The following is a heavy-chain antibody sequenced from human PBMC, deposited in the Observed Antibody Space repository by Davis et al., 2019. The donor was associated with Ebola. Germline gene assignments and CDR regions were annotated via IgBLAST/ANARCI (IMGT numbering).Heavy chain of an antibody. D-gene: IGHD2-2*01. CDR2: VYFDGSYK. CDR3: ARDSGLVVVPSAPAPLDH. V-gene: IGHV3-33*08. J-gene: IGHJ4*02. Sequence: GESLKISCAASGFTFSSYWMHWVRQAPGKGLEWVAVVYFDGSYKYYGDSVKGRFTISRDNSNNTLYLQMNSLRADDTAVYYCARDSGLVVVPSAPAPLDHWGQGTLVTVSS. CDR1: GFTFSSYW.